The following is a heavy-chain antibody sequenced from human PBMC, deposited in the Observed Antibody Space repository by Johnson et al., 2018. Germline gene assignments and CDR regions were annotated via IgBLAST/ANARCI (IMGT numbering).Heavy chain of an antibody. CDR2: ISHDEIDK. D-gene: IGHD3-22*01. CDR1: GVTLSNCI. J-gene: IGHJ3*02. CDR3: AREAYSSGRAGIFAI. Sequence: HVQLVQSGGGVVQPGTSLRLSCGVSGVTLSNCIMHWVRQAPGKGLEWVALISHDEIDKQYGDSAKDRFTISRDISKNTVYLQMNSLRDEDTAVYYCAREAYSSGRAGIFAIWGQGTMVTVSS. V-gene: IGHV3-30-3*01.